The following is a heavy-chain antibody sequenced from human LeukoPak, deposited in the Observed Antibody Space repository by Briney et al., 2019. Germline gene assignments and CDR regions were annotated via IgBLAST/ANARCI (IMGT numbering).Heavy chain of an antibody. CDR3: ARDGGKCGESDN. CDR2: ISRGSRTI. V-gene: IGHV3-48*02. CDR1: GFTFSGYS. Sequence: GGCLRLSCAASGFTFSGYSMNWVRQVPGKGLEWVSYISRGSRTIYYADSVKGRFTISRDNAKNSLYLQMNSLRDEDTAVYYCARDGGKCGESDNWGQGPLVTVSS. D-gene: IGHD2-21*01. J-gene: IGHJ4*02.